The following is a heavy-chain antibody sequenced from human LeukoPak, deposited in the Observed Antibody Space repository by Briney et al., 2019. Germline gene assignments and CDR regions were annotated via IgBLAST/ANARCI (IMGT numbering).Heavy chain of an antibody. V-gene: IGHV3-74*01. CDR2: MNSDGSNR. J-gene: IGHJ4*02. D-gene: IGHD3-22*01. CDR3: AAENYHDGRESH. Sequence: GGSLRLSCAASGLTFSSYWMHWVRQAPGKGLVWVSRMNSDGSNRGYADSVKGRFTISRDNAKNTLYLQMNSLRAEDTAVYYCAAENYHDGRESHWGQGTLVTVFS. CDR1: GLTFSSYW.